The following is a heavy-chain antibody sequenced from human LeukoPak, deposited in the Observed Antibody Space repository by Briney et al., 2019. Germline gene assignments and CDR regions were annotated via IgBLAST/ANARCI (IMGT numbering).Heavy chain of an antibody. V-gene: IGHV3-7*01. CDR3: PSGERVDY. J-gene: IGHJ4*02. Sequence: GGSLRLSCAASGSASGFIFSNYWMNWVRQAPGKGLEWLANIKQDESKKYYADSVKSRLTISRDNAQNALYLQMSGLRAEDAAVYYCPSGERVDYWGQGTLVTVSS. D-gene: IGHD2-21*01. CDR2: IKQDESKK. CDR1: GFIFSNYW.